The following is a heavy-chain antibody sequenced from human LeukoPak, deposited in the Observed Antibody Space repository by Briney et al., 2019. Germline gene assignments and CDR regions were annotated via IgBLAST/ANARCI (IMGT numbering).Heavy chain of an antibody. CDR2: INQDGREK. V-gene: IGHV3-7*01. J-gene: IGHJ4*02. CDR1: GFTFSSIW. CDR3: GSPRRGY. Sequence: GGSLRLSCAASGFTFSSIWMSWVRQAPGKGPEWVANINQDGREKYYVDSVKGRFTISRDNAKNSLYLQMNSLRAEDTAVYFCGSPRRGYWGQGTLVTVSS.